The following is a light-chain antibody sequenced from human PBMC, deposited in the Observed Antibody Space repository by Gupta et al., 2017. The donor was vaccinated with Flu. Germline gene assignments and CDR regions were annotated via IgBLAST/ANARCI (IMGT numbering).Light chain of an antibody. J-gene: IGLJ1*01. CDR3: SAYAGANNVYV. CDR2: EVN. V-gene: IGLV2-8*01. CDR1: ISDIGGYNL. Sequence: QSALTQPPSASGSPGQSVTISCTGTISDIGGYNLVSWYQQYPGKVPKLMIYEVNKRPSGVPDRSSGSKSGNTASLTVXGXQAEDEXDYYCSAYAGANNVYVFGTGTKVTVL.